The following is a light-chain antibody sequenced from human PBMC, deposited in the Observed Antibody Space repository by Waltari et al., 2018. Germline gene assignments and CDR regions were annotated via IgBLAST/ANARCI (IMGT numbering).Light chain of an antibody. Sequence: QSALTPPPPASGSPGQPVTFSCTGTTSDVGGYNYVPCYQQHPGKVPTRIIYEGRQRPSGVPDRCSGSKSGNAACLTVSGLQAGDEADYYCSSYAGNNNWGVFGGGTKLTVL. CDR2: EGR. J-gene: IGLJ3*02. CDR3: SSYAGNNNWGV. CDR1: TSDVGGYNY. V-gene: IGLV2-8*01.